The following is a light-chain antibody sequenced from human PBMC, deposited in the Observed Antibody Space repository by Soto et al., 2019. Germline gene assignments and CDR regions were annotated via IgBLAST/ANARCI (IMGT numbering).Light chain of an antibody. Sequence: MQLTQSPFSLSASVGDRVTLTCRASQGISSALAWYHQKPGKAPKLLIYDASSLESGVPSRFTGSGSGTDFTLTISSLQPEDFATYYCQQFNNYPLTFGGGTRLEIK. CDR3: QQFNNYPLT. J-gene: IGKJ5*01. V-gene: IGKV1D-13*01. CDR1: QGISSA. CDR2: DAS.